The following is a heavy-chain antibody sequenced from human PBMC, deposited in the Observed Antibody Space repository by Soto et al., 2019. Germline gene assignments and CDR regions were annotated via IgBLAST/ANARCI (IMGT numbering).Heavy chain of an antibody. CDR3: ATGGPVVGGVSDY. V-gene: IGHV3-30-3*01. CDR1: GFTFSSYA. J-gene: IGHJ4*02. Sequence: VQLVESGGGVVQPGRSLRLSCAASGFTFSSYAMHWVRQAPGKGLEWVAVISYDGSNKYYADSVKGRFTISRDNSKNTLYLQMNSLRAEDTAVYYCATGGPVVGGVSDYWGQGTLVTVSS. D-gene: IGHD3-10*01. CDR2: ISYDGSNK.